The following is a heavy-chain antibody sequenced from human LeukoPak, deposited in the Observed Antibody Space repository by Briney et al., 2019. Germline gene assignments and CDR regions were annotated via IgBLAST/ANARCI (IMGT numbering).Heavy chain of an antibody. CDR2: IYYSGST. D-gene: IGHD1-26*01. Sequence: PSETLSLTCTVSGGSISSSSYYWGWIRQPPGKGLEWIGSIYYSGSTYYNPSLKSRVTISVDTSKNQFSLKLSSVTAADTAVYYCARATYYYYYMDVWGKGTTVTASS. CDR1: GGSISSSSYY. CDR3: ARATYYYYYMDV. V-gene: IGHV4-39*01. J-gene: IGHJ6*03.